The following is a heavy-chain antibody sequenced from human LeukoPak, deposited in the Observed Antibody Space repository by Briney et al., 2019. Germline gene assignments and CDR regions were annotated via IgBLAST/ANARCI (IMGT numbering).Heavy chain of an antibody. CDR3: ARGGYDFWSGYSNDAFDI. D-gene: IGHD3-3*01. J-gene: IGHJ3*02. Sequence: SETLSLTCAVSGDSISRGAYYWSWIRQHPGKGLEWIGYIYYSGSTDYNPSLKSRVTIAVDKSNKQFSLKLSSVTAADTAVYYCARGGYDFWSGYSNDAFDIWGQGTMVTVSS. V-gene: IGHV4-31*11. CDR1: GDSISRGAYY. CDR2: IYYSGST.